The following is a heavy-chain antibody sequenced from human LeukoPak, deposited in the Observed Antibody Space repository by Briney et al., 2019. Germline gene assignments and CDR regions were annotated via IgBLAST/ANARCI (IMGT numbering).Heavy chain of an antibody. CDR3: ARDRKYCSSTSCSSFDY. V-gene: IGHV1-24*01. J-gene: IGHJ4*02. CDR1: GYTLSELS. CDR2: FNPEDGET. Sequence: ASVKVSCKVSGYTLSELSMHWVRQAPGKGLEWMGGFNPEDGETIYTQNLQGRVIMTEDTSTDTAYMELSSLRSEDTAVYYCARDRKYCSSTSCSSFDYWGQGTLVTVSS. D-gene: IGHD2-2*01.